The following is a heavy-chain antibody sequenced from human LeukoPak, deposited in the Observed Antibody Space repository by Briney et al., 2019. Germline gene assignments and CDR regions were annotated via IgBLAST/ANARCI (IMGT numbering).Heavy chain of an antibody. CDR1: GFTFEDYA. D-gene: IGHD4-23*01. J-gene: IGHJ4*02. Sequence: GGSLRLSCAASGFTFEDYAMHWVRQAPGKGLEWVSLISGDGGSTYYTDSVKGRFTISRDNSKNSLYLQMNSLRTEDTALYYCAKDIGQRWLTADYWGQGTLVTVSS. CDR2: ISGDGGST. CDR3: AKDIGQRWLTADY. V-gene: IGHV3-43*02.